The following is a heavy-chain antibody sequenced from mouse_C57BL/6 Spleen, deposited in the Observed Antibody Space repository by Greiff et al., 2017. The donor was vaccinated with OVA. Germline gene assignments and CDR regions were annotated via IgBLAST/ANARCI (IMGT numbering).Heavy chain of an antibody. CDR1: GFTFSSYA. Sequence: EVKLVESGEGLVKPGGSLKLSCAASGFTFSSYAMSWVRQTPEKRLEWVAYISSGGDYIYYADTVKGRFTISRDNARNTLYLQMSSLKSEDTAMYYCTRGALDLSSAWFAYWGQGTLVTVSA. CDR2: ISSGGDYI. CDR3: TRGALDLSSAWFAY. V-gene: IGHV5S21*01. D-gene: IGHD3-1*01. J-gene: IGHJ3*01.